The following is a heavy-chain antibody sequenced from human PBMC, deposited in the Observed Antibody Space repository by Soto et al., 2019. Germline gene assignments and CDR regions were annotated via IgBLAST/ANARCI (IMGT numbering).Heavy chain of an antibody. Sequence: GGSLRLSCAASGFTFSSYSMNWVRQAPGKGLEWVSSISSSSSYIYYADSVKGRFTISRDNAKNSLYLQMNSLRAEDTAVYYCARVTHDYDLYGLCDWGQGTLVTVSS. CDR2: ISSSSSYI. D-gene: IGHD3-22*01. CDR1: GFTFSSYS. V-gene: IGHV3-21*01. J-gene: IGHJ4*02. CDR3: ARVTHDYDLYGLCD.